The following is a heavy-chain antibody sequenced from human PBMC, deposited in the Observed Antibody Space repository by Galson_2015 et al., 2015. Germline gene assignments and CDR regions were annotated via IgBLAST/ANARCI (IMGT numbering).Heavy chain of an antibody. CDR3: ARAVGRDYYYYYMDV. CDR2: TYYRPKWFN. CDR1: GDSVSSNSAA. Sequence: CAISGDSVSSNSAAWSWVRQSPSRGLEWLGRTYYRPKWFNDYAVSVKSRITINPDTSKNQFSLQLNSVTPEDTAVYYCARAVGRDYYYYYMDVWGKGITVTVSS. D-gene: IGHD1-26*01. V-gene: IGHV6-1*01. J-gene: IGHJ6*03.